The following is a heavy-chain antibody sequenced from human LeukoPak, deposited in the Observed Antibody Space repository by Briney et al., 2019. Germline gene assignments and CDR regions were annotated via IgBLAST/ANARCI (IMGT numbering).Heavy chain of an antibody. Sequence: SQTLSLTCTVSGGSISSGDYYWSWIRQPPGKGLEWIGYIYYSGSTYYNPSLKSRVTISVDTSKNQFSLKLSSVTAADTAVYYCAGGGVGNIVVVPAAPSYYFGYWGQGTLVTAS. D-gene: IGHD2-2*01. CDR3: AGGGVGNIVVVPAAPSYYFGY. J-gene: IGHJ4*02. CDR2: IYYSGST. V-gene: IGHV4-30-4*01. CDR1: GGSISSGDYY.